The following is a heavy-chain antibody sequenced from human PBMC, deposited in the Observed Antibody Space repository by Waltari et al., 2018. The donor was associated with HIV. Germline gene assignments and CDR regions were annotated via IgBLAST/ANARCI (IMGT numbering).Heavy chain of an antibody. D-gene: IGHD2-2*01. CDR1: GFTLSSYA. CDR3: ARDPQYCSSTSCSYYFDY. J-gene: IGHJ4*02. Sequence: QVQLVESGGGVVQPGRSLRLSCAASGFTLSSYAMHWARQAPGKGVAWVAVISNDGSNKYYDDSVKGRFTTSRDNSKNTLYLQMNSLRAEDTAVYYCARDPQYCSSTSCSYYFDYWGQGTLVTVSS. CDR2: ISNDGSNK. V-gene: IGHV3-30-3*01.